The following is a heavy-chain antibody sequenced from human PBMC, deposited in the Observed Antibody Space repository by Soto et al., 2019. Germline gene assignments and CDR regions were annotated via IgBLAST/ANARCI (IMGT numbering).Heavy chain of an antibody. CDR2: IYYTGTT. CDR3: ARYNSYAIDY. J-gene: IGHJ4*02. D-gene: IGHD2-8*01. V-gene: IGHV4-39*07. CDR1: GGSVTNINYF. Sequence: SETLSLTCSVSGGSVTNINYFWAWIRQSPGKGLEWIANIYYTGTTFYNPSLASRVTLSVDTSKNQFSLKMTSVTAADRAMYFCARYNSYAIDYWGRGTLVTVST.